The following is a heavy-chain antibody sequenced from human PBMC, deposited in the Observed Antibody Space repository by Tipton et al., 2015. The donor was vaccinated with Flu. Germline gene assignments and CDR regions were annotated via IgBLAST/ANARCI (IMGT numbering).Heavy chain of an antibody. V-gene: IGHV1-69*09. CDR2: IIPILGIA. CDR1: GGTFSSYA. D-gene: IGHD5-18*01. CDR3: ARVNGFRCGYFPYSYYGMDV. Sequence: QLVQSGAEVKKPGSSVKVSCKASGGTFSSYAISWVRQAPGQGLEWMGRIIPILGIANYAQKFQGRVTITADKSTSTAYMELSSLGSGDTAVYFCARVNGFRCGYFPYSYYGMDVWGQGTTVTVSS. J-gene: IGHJ6*02.